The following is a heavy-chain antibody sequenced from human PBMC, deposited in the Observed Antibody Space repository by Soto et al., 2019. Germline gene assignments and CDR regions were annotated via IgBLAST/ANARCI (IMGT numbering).Heavy chain of an antibody. Sequence: PGGSLRLSCAASGFTFSNAWMNWVRQAPGKGLEWVGRIKGKTDGGTTDYAAPVKGRFTISRDDSKNTLYLQMNSLKTEDTAVYYCTTEVQNWNFYYFDYWGQGTLVTVSS. CDR1: GFTFSNAW. CDR3: TTEVQNWNFYYFDY. J-gene: IGHJ4*02. D-gene: IGHD1-7*01. CDR2: IKGKTDGGTT. V-gene: IGHV3-15*07.